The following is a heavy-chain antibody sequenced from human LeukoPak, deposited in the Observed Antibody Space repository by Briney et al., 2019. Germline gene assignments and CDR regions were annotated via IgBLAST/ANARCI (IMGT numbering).Heavy chain of an antibody. V-gene: IGHV4-39*01. J-gene: IGHJ3*02. Sequence: SETLSLTCTVSGGSISSSSYYWGWIRQPPGKGLEWVGSIYYSGSTYYNPSLKSRVTISVDTSKNQFSLKLSSVTAADTAVYYCARRARGAKFGSGAFDIWGQGTMVIVSS. D-gene: IGHD3-10*01. CDR1: GGSISSSSYY. CDR2: IYYSGST. CDR3: ARRARGAKFGSGAFDI.